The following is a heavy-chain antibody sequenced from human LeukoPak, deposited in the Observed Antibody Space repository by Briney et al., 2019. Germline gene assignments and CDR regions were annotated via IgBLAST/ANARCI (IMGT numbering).Heavy chain of an antibody. D-gene: IGHD3-10*01. V-gene: IGHV4-39*01. CDR1: GGSISSSSYY. CDR2: IYYSGST. J-gene: IGHJ4*02. Sequence: SETLSLTCTVSGGSISSSSYYWGWIRQPPGKGLEWIGSIYYSGSTYYNPSLKSRVTISVDTSKNQFSLKLSSVTAADTAVYYCARPDVVRGDFDYWGQGTLVTVSS. CDR3: ARPDVVRGDFDY.